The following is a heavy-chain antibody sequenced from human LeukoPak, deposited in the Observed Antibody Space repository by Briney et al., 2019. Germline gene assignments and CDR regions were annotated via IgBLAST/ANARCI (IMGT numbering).Heavy chain of an antibody. CDR2: IKQDGSEK. CDR1: GFTFSSYW. D-gene: IGHD6-6*01. CDR3: ARDSSSLGDAFDI. Sequence: PGGSLRLSCAASGFTFSSYWMSWVRQAPGKGLEWVANIKQDGSEKYYVDSVKGRFTISRDNAKNSLYLQMNSLRAEDTAVYYCARDSSSLGDAFDIWGQGTMVTVSS. V-gene: IGHV3-7*01. J-gene: IGHJ3*02.